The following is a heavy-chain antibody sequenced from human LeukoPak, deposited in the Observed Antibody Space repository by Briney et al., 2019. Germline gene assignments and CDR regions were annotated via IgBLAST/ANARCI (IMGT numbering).Heavy chain of an antibody. D-gene: IGHD3-10*01. V-gene: IGHV3-21*01. J-gene: IGHJ6*02. CDR3: ARDRTMVRGLANYFYGMDV. Sequence: GGSLRLSCAASGFTFSSYSMNWVRQAPGKGLEWVSSTSSSSSYIYYADSVKGRFTISRDNAKNSLYLQMSSLRAEDTAVYYCARDRTMVRGLANYFYGMDVWGQGTTVIVSS. CDR1: GFTFSSYS. CDR2: TSSSSSYI.